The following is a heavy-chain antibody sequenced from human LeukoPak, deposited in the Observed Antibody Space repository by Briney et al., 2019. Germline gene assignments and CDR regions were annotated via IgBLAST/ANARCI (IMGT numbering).Heavy chain of an antibody. D-gene: IGHD3-10*01. V-gene: IGHV4-59*01. CDR3: ARSSGSGSPPDY. CDR1: GGSINSYY. CDR2: IYSSGST. J-gene: IGHJ4*02. Sequence: SETLSLTCTVSGGSINSYYWSWIRQPPEKGLGWIAYIYSSGSTSYNPSLRSRVTISVDTSKNHFSLRLSSVTAADTAVYYCARSSGSGSPPDYWGQGTLVTVSS.